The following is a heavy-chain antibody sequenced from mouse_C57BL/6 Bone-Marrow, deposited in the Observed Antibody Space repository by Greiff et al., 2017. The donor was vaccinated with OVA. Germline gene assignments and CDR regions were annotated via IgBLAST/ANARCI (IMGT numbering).Heavy chain of an antibody. J-gene: IGHJ3*02. D-gene: IGHD2-1*01. Sequence: VQLKQSGPGLVKPSQSLSLTCSVTGYSITSGYYWNWIRQFPGNKLEWMGYISYDGSNNYNPSLKNLISITRDTSKNQFFLKLNSVTTEDTATYYCARGIYYGKGWGQGTLVTVSA. CDR2: ISYDGSN. CDR3: ARGIYYGKG. V-gene: IGHV3-6*01. CDR1: GYSITSGYY.